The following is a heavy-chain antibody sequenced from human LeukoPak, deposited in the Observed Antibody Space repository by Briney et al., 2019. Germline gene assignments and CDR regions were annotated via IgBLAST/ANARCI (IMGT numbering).Heavy chain of an antibody. V-gene: IGHV4-39*01. D-gene: IGHD2-2*01. CDR2: IYYSGST. CDR1: GGSISSSSYY. J-gene: IGHJ5*02. Sequence: SETLSLTCTVSGGSISSSSYYWGWIRQPPGKGLEWIGSIYYSGSTYYNPSLKSRVTISVDTSKNQFSLKLSSVTAADTAVYYCARRGSTSSRFDPWGQGNLVTVSS. CDR3: ARRGSTSSRFDP.